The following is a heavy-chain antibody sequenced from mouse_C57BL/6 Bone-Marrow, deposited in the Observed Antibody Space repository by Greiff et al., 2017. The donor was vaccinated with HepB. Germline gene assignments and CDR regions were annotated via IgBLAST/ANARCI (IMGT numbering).Heavy chain of an antibody. J-gene: IGHJ4*01. D-gene: IGHD1-1*01. CDR1: GYTFTSYW. V-gene: IGHV1-64*01. CDR2: IHPNSGST. CDR3: ARGDYYGSSYYYAMDY. Sequence: QVQLQQPGAELVKPGASVKLSCKASGYTFTSYWMHWVKQRPGQGLEWIGMIHPNSGSTNYNEKFKSKATLTVDKSSRTAYMQLSSLTSEDSAVYYCARGDYYGSSYYYAMDYWGQGTSVTVSS.